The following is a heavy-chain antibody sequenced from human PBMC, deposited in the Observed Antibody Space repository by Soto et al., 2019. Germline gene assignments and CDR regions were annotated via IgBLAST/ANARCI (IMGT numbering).Heavy chain of an antibody. Sequence: GGSLRLSCAASGFTFSSYAMSWVRQAPGKGLEWVSAISGSGFSTYYADSVKGRFSISRDNSKSTLYLQMNSLRAEDTAVYYCAKDRGVYCSGGSCYLNWFDPWGRGTLVTVSS. V-gene: IGHV3-23*01. CDR1: GFTFSSYA. CDR3: AKDRGVYCSGGSCYLNWFDP. J-gene: IGHJ5*02. D-gene: IGHD2-15*01. CDR2: ISGSGFST.